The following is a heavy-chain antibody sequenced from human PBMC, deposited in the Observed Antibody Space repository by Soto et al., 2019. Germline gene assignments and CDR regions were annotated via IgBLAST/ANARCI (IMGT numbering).Heavy chain of an antibody. CDR2: INHSGST. D-gene: IGHD3-3*01. Sequence: SETLSLTCAVYGGSFSGYYWSWIRQPPGKGLEWIGEINHSGSTNYNPSLKSRVTISVDTSKNQFSLKLSSVTAADTAVYYCARVDYGFWSGYWGYWGQGTLVTVSS. CDR1: GGSFSGYY. V-gene: IGHV4-34*01. J-gene: IGHJ4*02. CDR3: ARVDYGFWSGYWGY.